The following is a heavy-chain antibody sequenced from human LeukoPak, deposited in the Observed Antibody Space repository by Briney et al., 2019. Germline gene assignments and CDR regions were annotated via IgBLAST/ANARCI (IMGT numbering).Heavy chain of an antibody. CDR2: INPNSGGT. V-gene: IGHV1-2*02. Sequence: ASVKVSCKASGYTFTGYYMHWVRQAPGQGLEWMGWINPNSGGTNYAQKFQGRVTMTRDTSISTAYMELSRLRSDDTAVYYCARETVTDVYFDYWGQGTLVTVSS. J-gene: IGHJ4*02. D-gene: IGHD4-11*01. CDR3: ARETVTDVYFDY. CDR1: GYTFTGYY.